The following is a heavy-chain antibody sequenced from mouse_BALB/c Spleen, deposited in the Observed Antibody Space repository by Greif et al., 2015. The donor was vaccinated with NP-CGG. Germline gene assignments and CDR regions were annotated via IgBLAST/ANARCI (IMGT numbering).Heavy chain of an antibody. D-gene: IGHD1-1*01. CDR1: GYTFTDYE. J-gene: IGHJ2*01. CDR2: IDPETGGT. V-gene: IGHV1-15*01. CDR3: TRFYYYGSSYLYYFDY. Sequence: QVQLQQSGAELVRPGASVTLSCKASGYTFTDYEMHWVKQTPVHGLEWIGAIDPETGGTAYNQKFKGKATLTADKSSSTAYMELRSLTSEDSAVYYCTRFYYYGSSYLYYFDYWGQGTTLTVSS.